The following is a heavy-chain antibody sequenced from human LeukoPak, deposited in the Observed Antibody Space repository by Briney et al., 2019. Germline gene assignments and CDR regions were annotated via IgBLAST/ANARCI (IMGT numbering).Heavy chain of an antibody. J-gene: IGHJ4*02. D-gene: IGHD5-12*01. Sequence: GGSLRLSCAASGFTFSSYGMHWVRQAPGKGLEWVAVISYDGSNKYYADSVKGRFTISRDNSKNTLYLQMNSLRAEDTAVYYCAKDGGYSGYDQPSDYWGQGTLVTVSS. V-gene: IGHV3-30*18. CDR3: AKDGGYSGYDQPSDY. CDR2: ISYDGSNK. CDR1: GFTFSSYG.